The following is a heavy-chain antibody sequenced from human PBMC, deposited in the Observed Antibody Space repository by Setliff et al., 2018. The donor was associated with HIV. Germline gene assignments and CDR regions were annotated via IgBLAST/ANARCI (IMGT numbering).Heavy chain of an antibody. CDR3: ARHHELTAHGLFDS. V-gene: IGHV4-39*01. D-gene: IGHD1-7*01. CDR2: IYYSGTT. CDR1: GASVNSNNYY. Sequence: SETLSLTCTVSGASVNSNNYYWGWIRQPPGKGLEWIASIYYSGTTYYNPSLKNRVTMSIDTSKNQFSLKLTSVTAADTAVYYCARHHELTAHGLFDSWGQGTLVTVSS. J-gene: IGHJ4*02.